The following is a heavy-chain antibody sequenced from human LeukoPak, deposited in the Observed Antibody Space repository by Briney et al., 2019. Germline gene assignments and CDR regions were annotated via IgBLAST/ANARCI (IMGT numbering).Heavy chain of an antibody. Sequence: SETLSLTCTVSGGSISSGSYYWSWIRQPAGTGLEWIGRIYTSGSTNYNPSLKSRVTISVDTSKNQFSLKLSSVTAADTAVYYCAEGRGATVFDYWGQGTLVTVSS. CDR3: AEGRGATVFDY. D-gene: IGHD1-26*01. J-gene: IGHJ4*02. CDR2: IYTSGST. V-gene: IGHV4-61*02. CDR1: GGSISSGSYY.